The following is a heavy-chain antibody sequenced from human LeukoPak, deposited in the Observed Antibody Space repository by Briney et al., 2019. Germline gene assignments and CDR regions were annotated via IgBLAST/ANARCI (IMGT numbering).Heavy chain of an antibody. CDR3: AKDPDYGGNPPAGTFDY. CDR1: GFTFSSYD. CDR2: IWYDGSNK. J-gene: IGHJ4*02. V-gene: IGHV3-33*06. Sequence: PGESLRLSCAASGFTFSSYDMHWVRQAPGKGLEWVAVIWYDGSNKYYADSVKGRFTISSDNSKNTLYLQMNSLRAEDTAVYYCAKDPDYGGNPPAGTFDYWGQGTLVTVSS. D-gene: IGHD4-23*01.